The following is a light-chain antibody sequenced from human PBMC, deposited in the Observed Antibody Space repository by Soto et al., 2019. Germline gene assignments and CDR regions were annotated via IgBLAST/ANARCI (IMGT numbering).Light chain of an antibody. CDR3: AAWDDSLSGVL. CDR2: RNN. J-gene: IGLJ2*01. Sequence: QSVLTQPPSASGAPGQRVTISCSGSSSNNGSNYVYWYQQLPGTAPKLLIYRNNQRRSGVPDRFSGSKSGTSVSLAISGLRSEDEANYYCAAWDDSLSGVLFGGGTKLTVL. CDR1: SSNNGSNY. V-gene: IGLV1-47*01.